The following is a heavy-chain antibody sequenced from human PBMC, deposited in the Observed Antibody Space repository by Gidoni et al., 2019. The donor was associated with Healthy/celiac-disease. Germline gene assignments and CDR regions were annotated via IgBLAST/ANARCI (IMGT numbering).Heavy chain of an antibody. J-gene: IGHJ6*02. CDR1: GGSISSSSYY. V-gene: IGHV4-39*01. CDR3: ASPGGNSDGYYYGMDV. Sequence: QLQLQESGPGLVKPSETLSLTCTVSGGSISSSSYYWGWIRQPPGKGLEWIGSIYYSGSTYYNPSLKSRFTISVDTSKNQFSLKLSSVTAADTAVYYCASPGGNSDGYYYGMDVWGQGTTVTVSS. CDR2: IYYSGST. D-gene: IGHD2-21*02.